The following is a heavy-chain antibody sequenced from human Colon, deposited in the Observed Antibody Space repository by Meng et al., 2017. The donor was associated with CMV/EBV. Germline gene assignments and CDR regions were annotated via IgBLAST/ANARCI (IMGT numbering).Heavy chain of an antibody. J-gene: IGHJ4*02. D-gene: IGHD1-1*01. CDR1: NGSFTSYY. V-gene: IGHV4-34*01. Sequence: GSLRLSCAVHNGSFTSYYWAWIRQARGKGLEWIGEINHAGRTSFNPSLRGRVTISVDTSKSQFSLRLKSVTAADTALYYCARTWSSNYYFDSWGQGTLVTVSS. CDR2: INHAGRT. CDR3: ARTWSSNYYFDS.